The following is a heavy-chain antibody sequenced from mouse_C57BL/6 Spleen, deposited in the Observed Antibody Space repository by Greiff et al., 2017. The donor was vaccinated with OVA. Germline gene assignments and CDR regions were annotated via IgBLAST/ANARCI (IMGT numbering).Heavy chain of an antibody. CDR3: ARKDYGSSDWYFDV. J-gene: IGHJ1*03. V-gene: IGHV5-6*02. D-gene: IGHD1-1*01. CDR1: GFTFSSYG. Sequence: EVKLVESGGDLVKPGGSLKLSCAASGFTFSSYGMSWVRQTPDKRLEWVATISSGGSYTYYPDSVKGRFTISRDNAKNTLYLQMSSLKSEDTAMYYCARKDYGSSDWYFDVWGTGTTVTVSS. CDR2: ISSGGSYT.